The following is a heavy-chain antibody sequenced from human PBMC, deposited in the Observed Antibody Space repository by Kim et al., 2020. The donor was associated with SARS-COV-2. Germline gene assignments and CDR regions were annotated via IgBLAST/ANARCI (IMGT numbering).Heavy chain of an antibody. CDR2: IKQDGSEK. V-gene: IGHV3-7*01. D-gene: IGHD3-3*01. CDR1: GFTFSSYW. Sequence: GGSLRLSCAASGFTFSSYWMSWVRQAPGKGLEWVANIKQDGSEKYYVDSVKGRFTISRDNAKKSLYLQMNSLRAEDTAVYYCARDRGFLEWLPWGQGTLVTVSS. J-gene: IGHJ5*02. CDR3: ARDRGFLEWLP.